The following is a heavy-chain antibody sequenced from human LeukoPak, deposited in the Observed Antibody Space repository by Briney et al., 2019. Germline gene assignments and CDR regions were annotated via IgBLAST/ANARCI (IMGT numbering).Heavy chain of an antibody. D-gene: IGHD6-6*01. V-gene: IGHV3-33*01. Sequence: GGSLRLSCAASGFTFTNYGMHWVRQAPGMGLEWLAVIWNDGSNKYYANSVKGRFTISRDNSKNTVFLHMNSLSAEDTAVYYCARDSGSSASGGHHFGMDAWGLGTTVTVSS. CDR3: ARDSGSSASGGHHFGMDA. CDR1: GFTFTNYG. CDR2: IWNDGSNK. J-gene: IGHJ6*02.